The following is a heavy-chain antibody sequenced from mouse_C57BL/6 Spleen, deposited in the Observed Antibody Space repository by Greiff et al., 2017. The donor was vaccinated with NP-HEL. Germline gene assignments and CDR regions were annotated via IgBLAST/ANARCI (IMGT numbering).Heavy chain of an antibody. V-gene: IGHV1-80*01. D-gene: IGHD1-1*01. J-gene: IGHJ1*03. CDR1: VYAFRRYW. Sequence: VQLQPSGAELVKPGASVKISCKASVYAFRRYWLNCVKQRPGKGLEWIGQIYPGDGDTNYNGKFKGKATLTADKSSSTAYMQLSSLTSEDSAVYFCARGATVVDWYFDVWGTGTTVTVSS. CDR3: ARGATVVDWYFDV. CDR2: IYPGDGDT.